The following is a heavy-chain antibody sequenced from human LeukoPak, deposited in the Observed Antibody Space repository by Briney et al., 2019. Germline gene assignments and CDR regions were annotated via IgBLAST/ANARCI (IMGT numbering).Heavy chain of an antibody. CDR2: ISWNSGSI. CDR1: GLTVSSNY. V-gene: IGHV3-9*01. D-gene: IGHD3-22*01. CDR3: AKATNYYDSSGYYRS. Sequence: GGSLRLSCAASGLTVSSNYMSWVRQAPGKGLEWVSGISWNSGSIGYADSVKGRFTISRDNAKNSLYLQMNSLRAEDTALYYCAKATNYYDSSGYYRSWGQGTLVTVSS. J-gene: IGHJ5*02.